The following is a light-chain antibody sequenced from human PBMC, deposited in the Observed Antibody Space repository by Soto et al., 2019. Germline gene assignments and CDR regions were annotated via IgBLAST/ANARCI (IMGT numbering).Light chain of an antibody. J-gene: IGLJ1*01. CDR2: DVT. V-gene: IGLV2-14*03. CDR3: NSDTSSSTYV. Sequence: QSALTQPASVSGSPGQSSTISCTGTSCDVGRFDYVSWYQQHPGKAPKLLIYDVTNRPSGVSYLFSGSKSGNTASLTISRLQAEDEDDYYCNSDTSSSTYVFGTGTKLTVL. CDR1: SCDVGRFDY.